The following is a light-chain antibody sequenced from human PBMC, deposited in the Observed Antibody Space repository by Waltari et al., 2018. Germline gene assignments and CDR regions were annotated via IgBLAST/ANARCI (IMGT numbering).Light chain of an antibody. CDR1: SSNIGCKY. J-gene: IGLJ2*01. CDR2: SNN. V-gene: IGLV1-47*02. Sequence: QSVTPQLPSASGTPGQRVTISCSGSSSNIGCKYVSRYQPHPGTAPKLLIYSNNQRPSGVPDRFSGSKSGTSASLAITGLRSEDEADYYCAAWDDSLSGQVFGGGTKLTVL. CDR3: AAWDDSLSGQV.